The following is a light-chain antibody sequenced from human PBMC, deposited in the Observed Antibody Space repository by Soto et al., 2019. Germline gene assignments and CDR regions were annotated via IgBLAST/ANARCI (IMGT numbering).Light chain of an antibody. CDR3: QQYIRWPLT. CDR2: GAS. Sequence: EIVMTQSPATLSGSPGERATLSCRASQSVSSNLAWYQQKPGQAPSLLIYGASTRATSTPARFSGSGSGTEFTLTISSLQSEDFAVYYCQQYIRWPLTFGGGTKVDI. V-gene: IGKV3-15*01. J-gene: IGKJ4*01. CDR1: QSVSSN.